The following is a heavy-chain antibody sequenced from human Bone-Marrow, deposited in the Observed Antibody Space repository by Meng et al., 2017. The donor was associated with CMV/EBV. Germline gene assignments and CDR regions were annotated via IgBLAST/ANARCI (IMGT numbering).Heavy chain of an antibody. V-gene: IGHV3-7*01. CDR1: GFTFSDYS. Sequence: LSLTCAASGFTFSDYSMNCVRQAPGKGLEWVANIKEDGSQKYYVDSVKGRFTISRDNADNSFYLQMTRLRAEDTAVYYCARDVGWFAHDYWGQGTRVTVSS. CDR2: IKEDGSQK. D-gene: IGHD3-3*01. CDR3: ARDVGWFAHDY. J-gene: IGHJ4*02.